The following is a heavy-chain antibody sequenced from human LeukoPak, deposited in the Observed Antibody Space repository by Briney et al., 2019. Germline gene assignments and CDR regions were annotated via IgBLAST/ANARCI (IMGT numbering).Heavy chain of an antibody. V-gene: IGHV4-59*10. J-gene: IGHJ4*02. CDR1: GGSFSGYY. Sequence: SETLSLTCAVYGGSFSGYYWSWIRQPPGKGLEWIGRIYTSGSTNYNPSLKSRVTISVDTSKNQFSLKLSSVTAADTAVYYCARSYYYDSSGYPTSRIYYFDYWGQGTLVTVSS. CDR2: IYTSGST. CDR3: ARSYYYDSSGYPTSRIYYFDY. D-gene: IGHD3-22*01.